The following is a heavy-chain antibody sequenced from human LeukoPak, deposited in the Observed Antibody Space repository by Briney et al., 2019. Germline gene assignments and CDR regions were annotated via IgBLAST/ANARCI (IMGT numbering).Heavy chain of an antibody. CDR2: IYSGGST. CDR3: ARGVAVDSSGYYYPYAFDI. CDR1: GFTVSSNY. Sequence: GGSLRLSCAASGFTVSSNYMSWVRQAPRKGLEWVSVIYSGGSTYYADSVKGRFTISRDNSKNTLYLQMNSLRAEDTAVYYCARGVAVDSSGYYYPYAFDIWGQGTMVTVSS. J-gene: IGHJ3*02. D-gene: IGHD3-22*01. V-gene: IGHV3-66*01.